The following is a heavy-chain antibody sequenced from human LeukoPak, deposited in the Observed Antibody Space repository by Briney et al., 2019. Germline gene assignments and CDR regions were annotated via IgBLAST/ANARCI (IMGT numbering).Heavy chain of an antibody. CDR3: ARANRIVGAAFDY. D-gene: IGHD1-26*01. V-gene: IGHV4-59*12. Sequence: SETLSLTCTVSGGSISSYYWSWIRQPPGKGLEWIGYIYYSGSTNYNPSLKSRVTISVDKSKNQFSLKLSSVTAADTAVYYCARANRIVGAAFDYWGQGTLVTVSS. CDR2: IYYSGST. CDR1: GGSISSYY. J-gene: IGHJ4*02.